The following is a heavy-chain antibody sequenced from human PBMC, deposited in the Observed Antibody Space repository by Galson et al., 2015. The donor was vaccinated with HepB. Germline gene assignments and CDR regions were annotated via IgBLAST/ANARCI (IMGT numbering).Heavy chain of an antibody. V-gene: IGHV1-69*01. CDR1: GGTFSSYA. D-gene: IGHD3-22*01. Sequence: SCKASGGTFSSYAISWVRQAPGQGLEWMGGIIPIFGTANYAQKFQGRVTITADESTSTAYMELSSLRSEDTAVYYCARDHRIHYYDSSGYSTDAFDIWGQGTMVTVSS. J-gene: IGHJ3*02. CDR2: IIPIFGTA. CDR3: ARDHRIHYYDSSGYSTDAFDI.